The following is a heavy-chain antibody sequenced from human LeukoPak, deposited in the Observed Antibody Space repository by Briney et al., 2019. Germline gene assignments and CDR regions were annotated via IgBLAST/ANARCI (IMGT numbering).Heavy chain of an antibody. J-gene: IGHJ4*02. V-gene: IGHV4-61*02. CDR1: GGSISSGSYY. Sequence: SQTLSLTCTVSGGSISSGSYYWSWIRQPAGKGLEWIGRIYTSGSTNYNPSLKSRVTISVDRSKNQFSLKLSSVTAADTAVYYCARDFGDDEYSSSPFDYWGQGTLVTVSS. D-gene: IGHD6-6*01. CDR3: ARDFGDDEYSSSPFDY. CDR2: IYTSGST.